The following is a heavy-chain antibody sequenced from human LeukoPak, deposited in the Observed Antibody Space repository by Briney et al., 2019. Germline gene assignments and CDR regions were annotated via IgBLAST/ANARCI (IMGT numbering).Heavy chain of an antibody. Sequence: SETLSLTCAVSGGSINSGGYSWSWIRQPPGKGLEWIGYIYHSGSTYYNPSLKSRVTISVDRSKNQFSLKLSSVTAADTAVYYCASRDGFSAFDIWGQGTMVTVSS. J-gene: IGHJ3*02. D-gene: IGHD5-24*01. CDR3: ASRDGFSAFDI. CDR2: IYHSGST. V-gene: IGHV4-30-2*01. CDR1: GGSINSGGYS.